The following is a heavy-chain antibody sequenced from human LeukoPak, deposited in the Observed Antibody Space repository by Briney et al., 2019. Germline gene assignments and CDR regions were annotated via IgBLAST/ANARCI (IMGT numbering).Heavy chain of an antibody. CDR3: ARSRGPGSHWFDP. CDR2: ISYDGSNK. CDR1: GFTFSSYA. D-gene: IGHD3-10*01. V-gene: IGHV3-30*04. J-gene: IGHJ5*02. Sequence: GGSLRLSCAASGFTFSSYAMHWVRQAPGKGLEWVAVISYDGSNKYYADSVKGRFTISRDNSKNALYLQMDSLRVEDTAVYSCARSRGPGSHWFDPWGQGTLVTVSS.